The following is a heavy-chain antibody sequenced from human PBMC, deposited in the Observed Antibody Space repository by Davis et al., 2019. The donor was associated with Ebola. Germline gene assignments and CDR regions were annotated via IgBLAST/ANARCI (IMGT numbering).Heavy chain of an antibody. CDR1: GFTFSSYG. CDR2: ISYDGSNK. CDR3: ASITYTIFGPHPGYYYYGMDV. J-gene: IGHJ6*02. Sequence: PGGSLRLSCAASGFTFSSYGMHWVRQAPGKGLEWVAVISYDGSNKYYADSVKGRFTISRDNSKNTLYLQMNSLRAEDTAVYYCASITYTIFGPHPGYYYYGMDVWGQGTTVTVSS. D-gene: IGHD3-3*01. V-gene: IGHV3-30*03.